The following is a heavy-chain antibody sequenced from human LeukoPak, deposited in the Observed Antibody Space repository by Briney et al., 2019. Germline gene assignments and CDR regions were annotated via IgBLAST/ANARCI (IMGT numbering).Heavy chain of an antibody. D-gene: IGHD6-13*01. J-gene: IGHJ4*02. CDR1: RGTFSSYA. CDR2: IIPIFGTA. Sequence: SVKVSFKASRGTFSSYAISWVRQAPGQGLEWMGRIIPIFGTANYAQKFQGRVTITTDESTSTAYMELSSLRSEDTAVYYCARDEVSSSWHDDRRLDYWGQGTLVTVSS. CDR3: ARDEVSSSWHDDRRLDY. V-gene: IGHV1-69*05.